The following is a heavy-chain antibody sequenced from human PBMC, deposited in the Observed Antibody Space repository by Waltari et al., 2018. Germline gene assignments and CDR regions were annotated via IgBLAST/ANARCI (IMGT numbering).Heavy chain of an antibody. CDR1: GYTFTGYY. CDR2: ISPNSGYT. Sequence: QVQLVQSGAEVKKPGASVKVSCKASGYTFTGYYIHWVRQAPGQGLEWMGWISPNSGYTNYAQKFQGRVTMTRDTSTTTAYMELSRLTSDDTAVFYCARGDFRLSYYYMDVWGKGTTVTVSS. D-gene: IGHD3-3*01. J-gene: IGHJ6*03. V-gene: IGHV1-2*02. CDR3: ARGDFRLSYYYMDV.